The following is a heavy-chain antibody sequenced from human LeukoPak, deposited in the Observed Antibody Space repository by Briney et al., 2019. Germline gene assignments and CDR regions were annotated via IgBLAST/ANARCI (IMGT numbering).Heavy chain of an antibody. J-gene: IGHJ4*02. CDR1: GGSISSSNW. D-gene: IGHD3-22*01. Sequence: SGTLSLTCAVSGGSISSSNWWSWVRQPPGKGLEWIGEIYHSGSTNYNPSLKSRVTISVDTSKNQFSLKLSSVTAADTAVYYCARQRRYYYDSSGYYTSGYYFDYWGQGTLVTVSS. V-gene: IGHV4-4*02. CDR2: IYHSGST. CDR3: ARQRRYYYDSSGYYTSGYYFDY.